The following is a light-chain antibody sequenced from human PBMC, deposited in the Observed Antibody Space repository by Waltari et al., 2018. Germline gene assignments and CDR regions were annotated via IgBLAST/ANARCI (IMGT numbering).Light chain of an antibody. V-gene: IGLV8-61*01. J-gene: IGLJ3*02. CDR1: SGSVSTTSY. Sequence: QTVVTQEPSLSVSPGGTVTLTCALSSGSVSTTSYASWYQQTPGPTPRTLVYKRNSRSSGVPDRFSGSMLGNKAALTITGAQAEDESDYYCVLYMGSGIWVFGGGTKLTVL. CDR2: KRN. CDR3: VLYMGSGIWV.